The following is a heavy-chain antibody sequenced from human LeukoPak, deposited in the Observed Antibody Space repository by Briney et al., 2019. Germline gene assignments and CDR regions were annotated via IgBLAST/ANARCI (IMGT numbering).Heavy chain of an antibody. J-gene: IGHJ6*02. CDR3: ASWRYCSGGSCYSPRYYYYGMDV. V-gene: IGHV1-69*04. CDR1: GGTFSSYA. D-gene: IGHD2-15*01. Sequence: ASVKVSCKASGGTFSSYATSWVRQAPGQGLEWMGRIIPILGIANYAQKFQGRVTITADKSTSTAYMELSSLRSEDTAVYYCASWRYCSGGSCYSPRYYYYGMDVWGQGTTVTVSS. CDR2: IIPILGIA.